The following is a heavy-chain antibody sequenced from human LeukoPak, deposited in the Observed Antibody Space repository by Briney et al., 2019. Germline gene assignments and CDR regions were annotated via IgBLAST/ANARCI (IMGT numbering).Heavy chain of an antibody. CDR1: GGSVSSGRYY. Sequence: SETLSLTCTVSGGSVSSGRYYWSWIRRPPGKGLECTGHIYYSGSTSHNPSLRSRVTMSVDTSNNQFSLKLSSVTAADTAVYYCARGDRVGASGYYFDFWGQGTLVTVSS. CDR2: IYYSGST. V-gene: IGHV4-61*01. CDR3: ARGDRVGASGYYFDF. J-gene: IGHJ4*02. D-gene: IGHD1-26*01.